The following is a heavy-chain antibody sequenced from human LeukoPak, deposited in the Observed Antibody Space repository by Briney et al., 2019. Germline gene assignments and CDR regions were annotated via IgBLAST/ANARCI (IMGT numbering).Heavy chain of an antibody. V-gene: IGHV4-59*01. Sequence: NTSETLSLTCTVSGGSISSYYWSWIRQPPGKGLEWIGYIYYSGSTNYNPSLKSRVTISVDTSKNQFSLKLSSVTAADTAVYYCARASLRAFDIWGQGTMVTVSS. CDR2: IYYSGST. CDR1: GGSISSYY. CDR3: ARASLRAFDI. J-gene: IGHJ3*02.